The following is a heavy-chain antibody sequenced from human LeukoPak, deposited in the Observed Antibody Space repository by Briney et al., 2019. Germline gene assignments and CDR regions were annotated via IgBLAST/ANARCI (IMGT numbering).Heavy chain of an antibody. J-gene: IGHJ6*03. Sequence: SETLSLTCTVSGGSISSGSYYWSWIRQPAGKGLEWIGRIYTSGSTNYNPSLKSRVTISVDTSKNQFSLTLSSVTAADTAVYYCARDLVTTINKWYYYYMDVWGEETTVTISS. CDR2: IYTSGST. CDR3: ARDLVTTINKWYYYYMDV. V-gene: IGHV4-61*02. D-gene: IGHD5-12*01. CDR1: GGSISSGSYY.